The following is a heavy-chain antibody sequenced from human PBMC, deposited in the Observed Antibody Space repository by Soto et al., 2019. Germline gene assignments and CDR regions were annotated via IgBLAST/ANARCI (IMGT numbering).Heavy chain of an antibody. CDR3: AKDLGHDYGDFGGSFDY. CDR2: ISGSGGGI. J-gene: IGHJ4*02. CDR1: GFPFSSYA. V-gene: IGHV3-23*01. D-gene: IGHD4-17*01. Sequence: EVHLLDSGGGLIQPGESLRLSCAASGFPFSSYAMSWVRQAPGKGLEWVSTISGSGGGIYYADSVKGRFTISRDNSENTLYLQMNSLRAEDTAVYYCAKDLGHDYGDFGGSFDYWGQGTLVTVSP.